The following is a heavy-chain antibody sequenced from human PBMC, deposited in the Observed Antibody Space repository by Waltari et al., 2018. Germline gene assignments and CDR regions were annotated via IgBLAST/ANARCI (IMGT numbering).Heavy chain of an antibody. CDR1: GYSISSGYY. CDR3: ARTYQLLSTVWFDP. CDR2: IYHSGST. D-gene: IGHD2-2*01. Sequence: QVQLQESGPGLVKPSETLSLTCAVSGYSISSGYYWGWLRQPPGKGLEWIGSIYHSGSTYYNPSLKSRVTISVDTSKNQFSLKLSSVTAADTAVYYCARTYQLLSTVWFDPWGQGTLVTVSS. V-gene: IGHV4-38-2*01. J-gene: IGHJ5*02.